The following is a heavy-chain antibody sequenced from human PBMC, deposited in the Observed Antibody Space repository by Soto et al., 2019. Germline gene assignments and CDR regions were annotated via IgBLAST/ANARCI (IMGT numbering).Heavy chain of an antibody. CDR1: LFTFGIFA. D-gene: IGHD3-3*01. J-gene: IGHJ5*02. V-gene: IGHV3-23*01. CDR2: ISRSGDRT. Sequence: PWRTLLLAGAPGLFTFGIFAMGWVRQPSRNGPELSSFISRSGDRTADADRVKGRFSISRDSSENMLYLQMKSLRLEDTAIYYCAKLGYYDFWTGENWFDPWGKGPMVTVSS. CDR3: AKLGYYDFWTGENWFDP.